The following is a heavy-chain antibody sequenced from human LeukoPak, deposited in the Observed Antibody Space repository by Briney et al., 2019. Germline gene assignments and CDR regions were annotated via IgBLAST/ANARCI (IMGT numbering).Heavy chain of an antibody. J-gene: IGHJ5*02. V-gene: IGHV4-38-2*01. CDR3: ARYGHWFDP. Sequence: SETLSLTCAVSGYSISSGYYWGWIRQPPGKGLEYIGSVHHSANTYYNPSLKSRVTMSIDTSKNQFSLKLSSVTAADTAVYYCARYGHWFDPWGQGTLVTVSS. CDR2: VHHSANT. CDR1: GYSISSGYY. D-gene: IGHD3-10*01.